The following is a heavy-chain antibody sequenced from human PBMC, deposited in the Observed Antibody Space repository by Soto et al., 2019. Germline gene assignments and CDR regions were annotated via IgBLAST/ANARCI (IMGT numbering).Heavy chain of an antibody. Sequence: GGSLRLSCAASGFTFSSYAMHWVRQAPGKGLEWVAVISYDGSNKYYADSVKGRFTISRDNSKNTLYLQMNSLRAEDTAVYYCASLIDYWGQGTLVTVSS. CDR3: ASLIDY. J-gene: IGHJ4*02. CDR1: GFTFSSYA. CDR2: ISYDGSNK. V-gene: IGHV3-30-3*01.